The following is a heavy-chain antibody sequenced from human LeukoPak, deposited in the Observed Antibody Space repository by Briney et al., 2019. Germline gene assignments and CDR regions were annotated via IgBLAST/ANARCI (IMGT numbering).Heavy chain of an antibody. D-gene: IGHD2-8*01. J-gene: IGHJ5*02. CDR1: GVSIRSYY. CDR2: ISYSGGT. V-gene: IGHV4-59*08. Sequence: PSETLSLTCTVSGVSIRSYYWNWIRQRPGKGLEWVGHISYSGGTKYNPSLQSRLTILIDTSKNQFSLNLSSVTAADTAIYYCARRVIMSAAGVPDTWLDPWGQGILVTVSS. CDR3: ARRVIMSAAGVPDTWLDP.